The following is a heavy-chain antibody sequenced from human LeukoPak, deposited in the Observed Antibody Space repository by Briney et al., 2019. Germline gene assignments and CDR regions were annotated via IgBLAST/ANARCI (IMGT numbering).Heavy chain of an antibody. CDR1: GGSISSGDYY. CDR3: ARSLYYYDSSGYYYPHNRFDP. J-gene: IGHJ5*02. V-gene: IGHV4-30-4*01. Sequence: SETLSLTCTVSGGSISSGDYYWSWIRQPPGKGLEWIGYIYYSGSTYYNPSLKSRVTISVDKSKNQFSLKLSSVTAADTAVYYCARSLYYYDSSGYYYPHNRFDPWGQGTLVTVSS. CDR2: IYYSGST. D-gene: IGHD3-22*01.